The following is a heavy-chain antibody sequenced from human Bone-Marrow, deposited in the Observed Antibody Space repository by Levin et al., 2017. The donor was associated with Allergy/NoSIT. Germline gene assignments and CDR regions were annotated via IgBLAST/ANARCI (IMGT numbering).Heavy chain of an antibody. V-gene: IGHV3-49*04. J-gene: IGHJ6*03. CDR2: IRSKDYGGTT. CDR3: SRGLQWLTRRSTEPFHYYMDV. CDR1: GFTFGDYA. Sequence: HAGGSLRLSCTGSGFTFGDYAMSWVRQAPGKGLEWVGFIRSKDYGGTTDYAASVKGRFTISRDDSKSIAYLEMNSLKIEDTAVYFCSRGLQWLTRRSTEPFHYYMDVWGKGTTVTVSS. D-gene: IGHD6-19*01.